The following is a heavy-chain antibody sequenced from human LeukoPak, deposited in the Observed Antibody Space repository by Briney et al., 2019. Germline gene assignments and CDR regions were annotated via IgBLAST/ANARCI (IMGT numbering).Heavy chain of an antibody. V-gene: IGHV4-59*01. D-gene: IGHD5-12*01. CDR3: ARDTTVASGMQF. Sequence: SETLSLICTVSGGSISTFSWTWIRQPPGNGLEWIGSVQSTTNNYNPAFKSRVAISVDTAKNQFFLRLNSVTSADTAVYYCARDTTVASGMQFWGHGSLVTVSS. CDR2: VQSTTN. J-gene: IGHJ4*01. CDR1: GGSISTFS.